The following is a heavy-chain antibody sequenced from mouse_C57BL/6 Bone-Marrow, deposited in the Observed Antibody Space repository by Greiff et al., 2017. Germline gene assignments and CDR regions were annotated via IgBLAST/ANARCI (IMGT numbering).Heavy chain of an antibody. Sequence: VHLVESDAELVKPGASVKISCKVSGYTFTDHTIHWMKQRPEQGLEWIGYIYPRDGSTKYNEKFKGKATLTADKSSSTAYMQLNSLTSEDSAVYFCARWLRRRGYFDYWGQGTTLTVSS. D-gene: IGHD2-2*01. CDR1: GYTFTDHT. J-gene: IGHJ2*01. V-gene: IGHV1-78*01. CDR2: IYPRDGST. CDR3: ARWLRRRGYFDY.